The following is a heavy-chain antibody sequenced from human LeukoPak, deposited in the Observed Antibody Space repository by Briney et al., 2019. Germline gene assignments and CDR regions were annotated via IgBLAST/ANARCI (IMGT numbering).Heavy chain of an antibody. CDR1: GDSVSSGSYY. D-gene: IGHD1-26*01. J-gene: IGHJ4*02. Sequence: PSQTLSLTCTVSGDSVSSGSYYWSWIRQPAGKGLEWIGRMYTSGITIYNPSLQSRVTISADTSKNLFFLRLSSVTAADTAVYYCARDKRSSPPDYWGQGTLVTVSS. CDR3: ARDKRSSPPDY. CDR2: MYTSGIT. V-gene: IGHV4-61*02.